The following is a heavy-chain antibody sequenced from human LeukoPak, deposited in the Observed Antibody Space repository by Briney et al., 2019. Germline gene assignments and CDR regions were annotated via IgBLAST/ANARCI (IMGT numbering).Heavy chain of an antibody. CDR1: GFTFSSYA. J-gene: IGHJ4*02. D-gene: IGHD3-3*01. V-gene: IGHV3-30-3*01. CDR3: ARDQDFGVVIIGY. Sequence: GGSLRLSCAASGFTFSSYAMHWVRQAPGKGLEWVAVISYDGSNKYYADSVKGRFTISRDNSKNTLCLQMNSLRAEDTAVYYCARDQDFGVVIIGYWGQGTLVTVSS. CDR2: ISYDGSNK.